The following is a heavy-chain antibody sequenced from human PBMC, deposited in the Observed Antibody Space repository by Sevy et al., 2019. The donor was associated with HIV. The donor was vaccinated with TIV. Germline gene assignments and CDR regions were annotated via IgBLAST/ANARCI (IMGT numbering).Heavy chain of an antibody. J-gene: IGHJ3*02. V-gene: IGHV3-23*01. D-gene: IGHD4-17*01. CDR3: ARGDEPATDYADYVPNAFDI. CDR1: GFTFRNYA. Sequence: GGSLRLSCAASGFTFRNYAMSYVRQTPGKGLEWVSSISGLGALTYYADSVKGRFTISRDNSKNTLFLQMNSLRAEDTALYYCARGDEPATDYADYVPNAFDIWGQGTMVTVS. CDR2: ISGLGALT.